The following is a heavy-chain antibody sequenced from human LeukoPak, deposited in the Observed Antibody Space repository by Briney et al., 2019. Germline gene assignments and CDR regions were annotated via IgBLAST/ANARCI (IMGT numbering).Heavy chain of an antibody. CDR2: IKQDGSET. D-gene: IGHD6-13*01. CDR1: GFTFSNYW. Sequence: PGGSLRLSCAASGFTFSNYWMSWVRRAPGKGLEWVANIKQDGSETYYVDSVRGRFTISRDNAKKSLYLQMNSLRAEDTAMYYCAREGVAAAADYWGQGMLVTVSS. J-gene: IGHJ4*02. V-gene: IGHV3-7*01. CDR3: AREGVAAAADY.